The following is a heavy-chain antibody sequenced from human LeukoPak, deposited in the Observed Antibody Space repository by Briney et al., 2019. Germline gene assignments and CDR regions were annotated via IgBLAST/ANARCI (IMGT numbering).Heavy chain of an antibody. D-gene: IGHD1-7*01. CDR1: GGSFSGYY. J-gene: IGHJ5*02. Sequence: SSETLSLTCAVYGGSFSGYYWSWIRQPPGKGLEWIGEINHSGSTNYNPSLKSRVTISVDTSKNQFSLKLSSVTAADTAVYYCARNPMITGTTNWFDPWGQGTLVTVSS. CDR2: INHSGST. V-gene: IGHV4-34*01. CDR3: ARNPMITGTTNWFDP.